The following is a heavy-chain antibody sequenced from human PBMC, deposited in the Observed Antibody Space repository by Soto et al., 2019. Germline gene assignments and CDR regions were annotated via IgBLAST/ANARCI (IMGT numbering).Heavy chain of an antibody. V-gene: IGHV1-69*01. D-gene: IGHD3-10*01. CDR2: IAPLYGTA. J-gene: IGHJ4*02. CDR1: GGTFSRSS. Sequence: QVHLVQSGAEVKKPGSSVKVSCRASGGTFSRSSIAWVRQAPGQGLEWMGGIAPLYGTANYAQRLQGRFTITAHESTGTAYMELSGLRAEDTAVYYCAREIRYYGSGIFDSWGQGTLVIVSA. CDR3: AREIRYYGSGIFDS.